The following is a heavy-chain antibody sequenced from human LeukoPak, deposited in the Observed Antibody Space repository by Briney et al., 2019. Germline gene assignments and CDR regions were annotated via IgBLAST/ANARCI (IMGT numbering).Heavy chain of an antibody. V-gene: IGHV3-7*01. J-gene: IGHJ4*02. Sequence: GGSLRLSCAGSGFVYTAFWMSWVRQVPGKGLEWVANIKQDGSEKYYVDSVSGRFTISRDNARNTLFLQMDNVRVEDTATYYCARESVRRVTMKERGSFDYWGRGTRVTVSS. CDR1: GFVYTAFW. CDR2: IKQDGSEK. CDR3: ARESVRRVTMKERGSFDY. D-gene: IGHD3-22*01.